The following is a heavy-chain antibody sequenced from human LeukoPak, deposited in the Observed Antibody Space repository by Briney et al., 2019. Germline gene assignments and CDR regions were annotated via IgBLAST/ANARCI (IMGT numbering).Heavy chain of an antibody. D-gene: IGHD3-22*01. J-gene: IGHJ5*02. CDR2: INHSGST. V-gene: IGHV4-34*01. CDR1: GGSFSGYY. CDR3: ARGLTYYYDSSGYRLRWLDP. Sequence: PSETLSLTCAVYGGSFSGYYWSWIRQPPGKGLEWIGEINHSGSTNYNPSLKSRVTISVDTSKNQFSLKLSSVTAADTAVYYCARGLTYYYDSSGYRLRWLDPWGQGTLVTVSS.